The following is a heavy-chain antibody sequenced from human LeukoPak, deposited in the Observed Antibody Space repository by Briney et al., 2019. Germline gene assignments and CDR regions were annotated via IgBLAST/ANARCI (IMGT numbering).Heavy chain of an antibody. V-gene: IGHV1-18*01. CDR2: ISTDNGNI. CDR1: GYTCTSYG. D-gene: IGHD6-6*01. CDR3: ARPRGQPVEFDF. Sequence: ASVKVSCKASGYTCTSYGISWVRQAPGQGLEWVGWISTDNGNINYAQKLQGRVTMTTDTSTSTAYMELRSLTSDDTAVYYCARPRGQPVEFDFWGQGTLVTVSS. J-gene: IGHJ4*02.